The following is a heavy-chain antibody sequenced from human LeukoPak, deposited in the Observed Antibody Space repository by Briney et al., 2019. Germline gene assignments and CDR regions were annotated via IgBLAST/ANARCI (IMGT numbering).Heavy chain of an antibody. CDR1: GFTVSSNY. V-gene: IGHV3-66*02. CDR3: ARSSSIAARYFDY. D-gene: IGHD6-6*01. J-gene: IGHJ4*02. CDR2: IYSGGST. Sequence: GRSLSLSCAVSGFTVSSNYMSWVSQVPGKGLEWVSVIYSGGSTYYADSVKGRFTISRDNSKNTLYLQMNSLRAEDTAVYYCARSSSIAARYFDYWGQGTLVTVSS.